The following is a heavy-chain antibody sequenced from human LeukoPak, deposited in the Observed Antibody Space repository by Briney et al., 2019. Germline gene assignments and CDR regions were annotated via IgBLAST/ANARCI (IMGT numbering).Heavy chain of an antibody. V-gene: IGHV1-2*02. CDR1: GYTFTGYY. Sequence: ASVKVSCKASGYTFTGYYMHRVRQAPGQGLEWMGWINPNSGGTNYAQKFQGRVTMTRDTSISTAYMELSRLRSDDTAVYYCARALNYYYYGMDVWGQGTTVTVSS. J-gene: IGHJ6*02. CDR3: ARALNYYYYGMDV. CDR2: INPNSGGT.